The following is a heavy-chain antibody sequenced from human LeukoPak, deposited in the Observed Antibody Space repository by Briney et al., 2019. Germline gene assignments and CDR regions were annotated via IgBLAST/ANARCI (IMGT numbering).Heavy chain of an antibody. CDR2: IYTSGST. CDR1: GGSISSGSYY. CDR3: TRSDGYGLVGI. Sequence: SETLSLTCTVSGGSISSGSYYWSWIRQPAGKGLEWIGRIYTSGSTNYNPSLKSRVAISVDTSKNQFFLKLSSVTAADTAVYYCTRSDGYGLVGIWGQGTMVTVSS. V-gene: IGHV4-61*02. D-gene: IGHD3-10*01. J-gene: IGHJ3*01.